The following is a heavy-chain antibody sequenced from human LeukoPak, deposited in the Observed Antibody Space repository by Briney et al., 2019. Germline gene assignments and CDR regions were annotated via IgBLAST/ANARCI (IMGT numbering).Heavy chain of an antibody. CDR2: IYYSGST. CDR1: GGSISSGDYY. CDR3: ARGLGYYYDSSGYLDY. V-gene: IGHV4-61*08. Sequence: SETLSLTCTVSGGSISSGDYYWSWIRQPPGKGLEWIGYIYYSGSTNYNPSLKSRVTISVDTSKNQFSLKLSSVTAADTAVYYCARGLGYYYDSSGYLDYWGQGTLVTVSS. J-gene: IGHJ4*02. D-gene: IGHD3-22*01.